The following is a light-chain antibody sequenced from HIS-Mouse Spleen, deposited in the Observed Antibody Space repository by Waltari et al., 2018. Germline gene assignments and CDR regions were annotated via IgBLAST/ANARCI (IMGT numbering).Light chain of an antibody. V-gene: IGLV3-10*01. CDR1: ALPTKY. CDR3: YSTDSSGNHRV. Sequence: SYELTQPPSVSVSPGQTARIPSPGDALPTKYAYWYQQKSGQAPVLVIYEDSKRPSGIPERFSGSSSGTMATLTISGAQVEDEADYYCYSTDSSGNHRVFGGGTKLTVL. J-gene: IGLJ2*01. CDR2: EDS.